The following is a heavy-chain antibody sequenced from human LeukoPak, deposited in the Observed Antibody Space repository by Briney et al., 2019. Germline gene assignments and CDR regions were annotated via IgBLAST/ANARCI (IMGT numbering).Heavy chain of an antibody. J-gene: IGHJ4*02. Sequence: PSETLSLTCTVSGGSISSSSYYWGWIRQPPGKGLEWIGSIYHSGSTYYNPSLKSRVTISVDTSKNQFSLKLSSVTAADTAVYYCARTHPSYYYDSSGYFDYWGQGTLVTVSS. CDR3: ARTHPSYYYDSSGYFDY. CDR1: GGSISSSSYY. CDR2: IYHSGST. V-gene: IGHV4-39*07. D-gene: IGHD3-22*01.